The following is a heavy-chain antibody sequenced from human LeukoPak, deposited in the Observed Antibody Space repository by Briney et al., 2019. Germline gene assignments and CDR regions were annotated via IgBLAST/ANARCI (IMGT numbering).Heavy chain of an antibody. Sequence: SETLSLTCTVSGGSISSYYWSWIRQPPGKGVEWIGYIYYSESTNYNPSLKSRVTISVDSSKNQFSLKLSSVTAADTAVYYCASFWSGYYSDAFDIWGQGQWSPSLQ. V-gene: IGHV4-59*01. J-gene: IGHJ3*02. D-gene: IGHD3-3*01. CDR2: IYYSEST. CDR1: GGSISSYY. CDR3: ASFWSGYYSDAFDI.